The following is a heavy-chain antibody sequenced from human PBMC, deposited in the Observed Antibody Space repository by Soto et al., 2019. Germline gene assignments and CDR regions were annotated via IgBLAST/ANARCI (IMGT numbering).Heavy chain of an antibody. Sequence: GGSLRLSCAASEFTFSGYCMHWVRQAPGKGLVWVSRISSDGSSTCYADSVKGRFTISRDNAKNSLYLQMNSLRAEDTAVYYCARDGVIAAQFGSFDPWGQGTLVTVSS. CDR1: EFTFSGYC. CDR2: ISSDGSST. CDR3: ARDGVIAAQFGSFDP. V-gene: IGHV3-74*01. D-gene: IGHD6-6*01. J-gene: IGHJ5*02.